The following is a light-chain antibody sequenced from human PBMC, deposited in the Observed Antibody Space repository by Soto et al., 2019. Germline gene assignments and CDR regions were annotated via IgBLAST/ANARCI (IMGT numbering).Light chain of an antibody. Sequence: DIKMTQSPSSLSAYVGDSVTITCRASQSISNYLHWYQHKPGKAPELLIYDASSLQSGVPSRFSGSGSGTDFTLTISSLQPEDFATYFCQQGYDTPWTFFQGTKVEIK. CDR3: QQGYDTPWT. CDR1: QSISNY. J-gene: IGKJ1*01. CDR2: DAS. V-gene: IGKV1-39*01.